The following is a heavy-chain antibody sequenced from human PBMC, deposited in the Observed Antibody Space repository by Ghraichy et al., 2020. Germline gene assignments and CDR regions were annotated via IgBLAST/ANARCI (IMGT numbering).Heavy chain of an antibody. V-gene: IGHV3-53*04. Sequence: GGSLRLSCAASGFTVSSNYMSWVRQAPGKGLEWVSVIYSGGSTYYADSVKGRLTISRHNSKNPLYLQMNSLRAADTAVYYCARVAEWEGDAFDIWGQGTMVTVSS. D-gene: IGHD1-26*01. CDR3: ARVAEWEGDAFDI. CDR1: GFTVSSNY. J-gene: IGHJ3*02. CDR2: IYSGGST.